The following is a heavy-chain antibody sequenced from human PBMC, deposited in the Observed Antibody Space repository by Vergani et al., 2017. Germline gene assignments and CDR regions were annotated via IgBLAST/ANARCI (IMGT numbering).Heavy chain of an antibody. J-gene: IGHJ4*02. CDR1: GYTFSNYY. Sequence: QVQVVQSGAEVKKSGASVKVSCKTSGYTFSNYYMHWVRQAPGQGLEWMGIINPSGGHTNYAQKFQGRVTMTRDTSTSTVYMELSSLRSEDTAVYYCARDLNYYDSSGYPRAPFDYWGQGTLVTVSS. V-gene: IGHV1-46*01. D-gene: IGHD3-22*01. CDR2: INPSGGHT. CDR3: ARDLNYYDSSGYPRAPFDY.